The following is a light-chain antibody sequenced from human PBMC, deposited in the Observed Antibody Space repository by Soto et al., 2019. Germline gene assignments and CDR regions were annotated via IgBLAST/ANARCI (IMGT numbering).Light chain of an antibody. V-gene: IGKV1-5*01. CDR2: DAS. CDR3: QHYRT. Sequence: DIQMTQAPSSLSASVVDRVTITCRASQSRSSWLAWYQQKPGKAPNLLIYDASSLKSGVPSRFSGSGSGTEFTLTISSLQPDDFATYYCQHYRTFGKGTKVDI. J-gene: IGKJ1*01. CDR1: QSRSSW.